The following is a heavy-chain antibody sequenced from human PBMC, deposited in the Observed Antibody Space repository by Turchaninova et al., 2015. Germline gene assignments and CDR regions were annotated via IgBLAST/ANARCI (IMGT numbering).Heavy chain of an antibody. CDR1: GGPVSSTGYY. J-gene: IGHJ6*02. Sequence: QLQLQESGPGLVTPSATLSLTCTVSGGPVSSTGYYWGWLRPPPGRGLEWIGSIYYSGSTYYNPSLKSRVTVSVDTSRNQFSLNLTSVTAADTAVYYCARLACSSTSCSISYYYYGMDVWGQGTTVTVSS. D-gene: IGHD2-2*01. CDR2: IYYSGST. CDR3: ARLACSSTSCSISYYYYGMDV. V-gene: IGHV4-39*01.